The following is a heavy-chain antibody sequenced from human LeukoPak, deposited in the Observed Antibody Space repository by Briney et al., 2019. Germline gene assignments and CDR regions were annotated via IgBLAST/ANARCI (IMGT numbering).Heavy chain of an antibody. J-gene: IGHJ4*02. V-gene: IGHV5-51*01. CDR2: IYPGDSDT. D-gene: IGHD3-16*01. CDR3: ARRDSRGSRRGGAYFDY. CDR1: GYSFTSYW. Sequence: GESLKISCKGSGYSFTSYWIGWVRQMPGKGLEWMGIIYPGDSDTRYSPSFQGQVTISADKSISTAYLQWSSLRASDTAMYYCARRDSRGSRRGGAYFDYWGQGTLVTVSS.